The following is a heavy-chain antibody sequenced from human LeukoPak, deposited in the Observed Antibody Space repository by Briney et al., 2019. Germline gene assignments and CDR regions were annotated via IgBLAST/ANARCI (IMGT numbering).Heavy chain of an antibody. CDR1: GFTFRRNA. CDR2: ISGSGDDT. CDR3: AKCDASCYANAFYI. Sequence: GGSLRLSCAASGFTFRRNAMAWVRQAPGKGLDWVSAISGSGDDTEYADSVRGRFIISRDNSRNTLYLQMNSLRAEDTAVYYCAKCDASCYANAFYIWGQGTVVTVSS. V-gene: IGHV3-23*01. D-gene: IGHD3-16*01. J-gene: IGHJ3*02.